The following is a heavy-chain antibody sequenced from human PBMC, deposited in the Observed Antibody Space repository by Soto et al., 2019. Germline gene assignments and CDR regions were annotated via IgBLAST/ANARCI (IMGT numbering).Heavy chain of an antibody. CDR2: IYWDDDN. CDR1: GFSLSSRAVG. V-gene: IGHV2-5*02. Sequence: QITLKESGPTLVKPTQTLTLSCTFSGFSLSSRAVGVSWIRQPPGKALEWLALIYWDDDNRYSPSLKNRLTITKDTSKNLVILTMINMDPVDTATYYCVHTSGWTHTTWGQGTLVTVSS. CDR3: VHTSGWTHTT. D-gene: IGHD1-1*01. J-gene: IGHJ5*02.